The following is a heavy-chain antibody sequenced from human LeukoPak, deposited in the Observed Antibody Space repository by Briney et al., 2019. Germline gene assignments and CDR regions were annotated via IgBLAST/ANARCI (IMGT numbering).Heavy chain of an antibody. CDR3: ARSKRCSSWSNWFDP. V-gene: IGHV1-69*02. Sequence: SVKVSCKASGGTFSSYTISWVRQAPGQGLEWMGRIIPILGIANYAQKFQGRVTITADKSTSTAYMELSSLRSEDTAVYYCARSKRCSSWSNWFDPWGQGTLVTVSS. CDR2: IIPILGIA. CDR1: GGTFSSYT. D-gene: IGHD6-13*01. J-gene: IGHJ5*02.